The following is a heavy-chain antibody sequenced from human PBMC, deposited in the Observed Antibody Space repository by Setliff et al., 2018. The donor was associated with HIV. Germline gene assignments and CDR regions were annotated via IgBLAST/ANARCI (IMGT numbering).Heavy chain of an antibody. Sequence: LRLSCAVSEVIVSNNYMSWVRQAPGKGLEWVSVIYSGGSTDHADSVKGRFTISRDNSKNTVYLQMTSLRAEDTAAYYCARSPGMFDYWGQGTPVTVSS. V-gene: IGHV3-53*01. CDR3: ARSPGMFDY. CDR2: IYSGGST. D-gene: IGHD1-1*01. J-gene: IGHJ4*02. CDR1: EVIVSNNY.